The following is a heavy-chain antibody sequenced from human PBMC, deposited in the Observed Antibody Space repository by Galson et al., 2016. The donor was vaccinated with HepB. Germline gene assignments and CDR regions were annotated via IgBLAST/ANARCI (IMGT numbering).Heavy chain of an antibody. CDR3: ARDHYYDSSGYLVYYGLDV. CDR1: GFTFSSYD. CDR2: IGARSSTI. J-gene: IGHJ6*02. Sequence: SLRLSCAASGFTFSSYDMSWVRQAPGKGLEWLSYIGARSSTINYADSLKGGFTISRDNAKNSLYLEMHSLRDEDTAVYYCARDHYYDSSGYLVYYGLDVWGQGTTVTVSS. V-gene: IGHV3-48*02. D-gene: IGHD3-22*01.